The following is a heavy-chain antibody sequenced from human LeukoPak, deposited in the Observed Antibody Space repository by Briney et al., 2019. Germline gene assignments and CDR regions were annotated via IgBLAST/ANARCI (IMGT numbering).Heavy chain of an antibody. CDR3: ASQLYSDGSPLDF. Sequence: PSETLSLTCSVSGGSTNNYHWSWIRQPPGKGLEWIGYISYTGSTNYNPSLKSRLTMSLDTSNNRFSLKLTSVTAADTAVYYCASQLYSDGSPLDFWGQGTLVTVSS. CDR1: GGSTNNYH. CDR2: ISYTGST. V-gene: IGHV4-59*01. J-gene: IGHJ4*02. D-gene: IGHD5-18*01.